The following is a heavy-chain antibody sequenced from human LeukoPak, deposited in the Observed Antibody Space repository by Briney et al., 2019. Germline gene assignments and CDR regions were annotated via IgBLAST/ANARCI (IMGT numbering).Heavy chain of an antibody. Sequence: ASVKVSCKASGYTFTSYYMHWVRQAPGQGLEWMGIINPSGGSTSYAQKFQGRVTMTRDTSTSTVYMELSSLRSDDTAVYYCARERPGGELDYWGQGTLVTVSS. J-gene: IGHJ4*02. D-gene: IGHD1-26*01. CDR3: ARERPGGELDY. CDR2: INPSGGST. CDR1: GYTFTSYY. V-gene: IGHV1-46*01.